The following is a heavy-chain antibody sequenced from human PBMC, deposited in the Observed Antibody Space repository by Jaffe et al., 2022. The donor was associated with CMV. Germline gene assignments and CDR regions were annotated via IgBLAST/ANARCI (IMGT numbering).Heavy chain of an antibody. J-gene: IGHJ5*02. Sequence: HLQLQESGPGLVKPSETLSLTCTVSGDSIRSRSHYWGWIRQSPGRGLEWIGRIDYDGSTYYNPSLKSRVTISLDTSKNQFSLNLNSVTAADTAVYYCASHFSDNQVLYNWFDPWGQGTLVTVSS. CDR3: ASHFSDNQVLYNWFDP. D-gene: IGHD2-2*01. CDR2: IDYDGST. CDR1: GDSIRSRSHY. V-gene: IGHV4-39*01.